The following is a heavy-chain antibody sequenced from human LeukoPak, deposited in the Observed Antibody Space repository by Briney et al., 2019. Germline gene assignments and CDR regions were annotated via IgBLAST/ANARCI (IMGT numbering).Heavy chain of an antibody. D-gene: IGHD5-18*01. J-gene: IGHJ4*02. CDR3: ARDLGYSYGCVDY. Sequence: GGSLRLSCAASGFTFSSHAMHWVRQAPGKGLEYVSAISSNGDHTYYASSLKGRFTISRDNSKNTLYLQMGSLRPEDMAVYYCARDLGYSYGCVDYWGQGTLVTVSS. CDR2: ISSNGDHT. V-gene: IGHV3-64*01. CDR1: GFTFSSHA.